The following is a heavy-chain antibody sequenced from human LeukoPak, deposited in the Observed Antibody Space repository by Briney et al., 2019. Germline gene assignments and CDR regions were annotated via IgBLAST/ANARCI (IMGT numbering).Heavy chain of an antibody. J-gene: IGHJ4*02. CDR3: ARGTQVGATDFDY. CDR2: ISSSSSYI. D-gene: IGHD1-26*01. V-gene: IGHV3-21*01. CDR1: GFTFSSYG. Sequence: GGSLRLSCAASGFTFSSYGMHWVRQAPGKGLEWVSSISSSSSYIYYADSVKGRFTISRDNAKNSLYLQMNSLRAEDTAVYYCARGTQVGATDFDYWGQGTLVTVSS.